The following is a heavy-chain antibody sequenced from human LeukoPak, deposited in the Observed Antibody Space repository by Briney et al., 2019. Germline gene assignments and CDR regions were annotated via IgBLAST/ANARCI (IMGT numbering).Heavy chain of an antibody. CDR1: GFTFSSYC. V-gene: IGHV3-7*01. CDR2: IKQDGSEK. D-gene: IGHD6-13*01. Sequence: GGSLRLSCTASGFTFSSYCMSWVRQAPGKGLEWVAYIKQDGSEKYYVDSVKGRFTISRDNAKNSLYLQMHSLRDEDTAVYYCAREGGSSWTYYYYYYGMDGWRQGTTVTVSS. J-gene: IGHJ6*02. CDR3: AREGGSSWTYYYYYYGMDG.